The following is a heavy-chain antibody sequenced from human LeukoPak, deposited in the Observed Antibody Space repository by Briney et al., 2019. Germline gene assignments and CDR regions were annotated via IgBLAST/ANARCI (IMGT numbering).Heavy chain of an antibody. D-gene: IGHD3-3*01. J-gene: IGHJ6*03. V-gene: IGHV3-33*06. CDR3: AKDGRFLAQDYYYMDV. CDR1: GFTFSSYG. CDR2: IWYDGSNK. Sequence: GGSLRLSCAASGFTFSSYGMHWVRQAPGKGLEWVAVIWYDGSNKYYADSVKGRFTISRDNSKNTPYLQMNSLRAEDTAVYYCAKDGRFLAQDYYYMDVWGKGTTVTVSS.